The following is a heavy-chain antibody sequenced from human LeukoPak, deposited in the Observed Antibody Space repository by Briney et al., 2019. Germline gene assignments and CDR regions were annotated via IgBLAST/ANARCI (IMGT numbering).Heavy chain of an antibody. Sequence: GGSLRLSCAASGFTFSSHAMNWVRQAPGKVLEWVSFISASGGSTYYADSVKGRFTISRDNSKNTLYLQMNNLRAEDTAVYYCAKLLFNAFDIWGQGTMVTVSS. CDR1: GFTFSSHA. J-gene: IGHJ3*02. CDR2: ISASGGST. D-gene: IGHD2-21*01. V-gene: IGHV3-23*01. CDR3: AKLLFNAFDI.